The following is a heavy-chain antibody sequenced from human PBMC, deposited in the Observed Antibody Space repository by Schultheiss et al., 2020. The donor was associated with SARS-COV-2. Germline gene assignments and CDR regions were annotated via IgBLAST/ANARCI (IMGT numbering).Heavy chain of an antibody. J-gene: IGHJ4*02. V-gene: IGHV3-30*02. CDR1: GFTFSSYA. D-gene: IGHD1-26*01. Sequence: GGSLRLSCAASGFTFSSYAMHWVRQAPGKGLEWVAFIRYDGSNKYYAGSVKGRFTISRDNSKNTLYLQMNSLRAEDTAVYYCAKWGLVGAVDYWGQGTLVTVSS. CDR2: IRYDGSNK. CDR3: AKWGLVGAVDY.